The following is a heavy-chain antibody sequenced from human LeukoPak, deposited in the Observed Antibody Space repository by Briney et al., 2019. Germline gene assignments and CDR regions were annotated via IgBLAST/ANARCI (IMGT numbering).Heavy chain of an antibody. J-gene: IGHJ2*01. D-gene: IGHD3-16*01. CDR3: AKDKGGWYFDL. V-gene: IGHV3-23*01. Sequence: GGSLRLSWAASGFTFSSYAMSWVRQAQGKGLEWVSAISGSGGSTYYADSVKGRFTISRDNSKNTLYLQMNSLRAEDTAVYYCAKDKGGWYFDLWGRGTLVTVSS. CDR2: ISGSGGST. CDR1: GFTFSSYA.